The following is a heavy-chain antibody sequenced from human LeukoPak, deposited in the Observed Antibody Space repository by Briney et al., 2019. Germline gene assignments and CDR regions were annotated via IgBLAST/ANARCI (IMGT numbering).Heavy chain of an antibody. Sequence: GGSPRLSCAASGFTFSNYWMHWVRQAPGKGLVWVSRIISDGSSTSFADSVKGRFTISRDNAKNTLYLQMNSLRADDTAVYFCARGESGSSLDSWGQGTLVTVSP. CDR2: IISDGSST. V-gene: IGHV3-74*01. CDR1: GFTFSNYW. CDR3: ARGESGSSLDS. J-gene: IGHJ4*02. D-gene: IGHD3-3*01.